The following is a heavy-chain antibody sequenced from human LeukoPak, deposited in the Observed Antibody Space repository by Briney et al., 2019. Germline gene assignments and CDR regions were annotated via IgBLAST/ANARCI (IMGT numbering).Heavy chain of an antibody. J-gene: IGHJ4*02. Sequence: PGGSLRLSCAASGFTFSRYSMNWVRQAPGKGLEWVSSISISSNYIYYTDSVKGRITISRDNAKNSMYLQMNSLRAEDTAVYYCARDEIYYDILTGYRHFDYWGQGTLVTVFS. CDR3: ARDEIYYDILTGYRHFDY. CDR1: GFTFSRYS. V-gene: IGHV3-21*01. D-gene: IGHD3-9*01. CDR2: ISISSNYI.